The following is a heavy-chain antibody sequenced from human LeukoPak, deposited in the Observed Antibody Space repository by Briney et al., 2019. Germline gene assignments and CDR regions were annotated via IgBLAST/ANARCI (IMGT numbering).Heavy chain of an antibody. Sequence: PSETLSLTCPVSGGSISSYYWSWIRQPPGKGLEWIGYIYYSGSTNYNPSLKSRVTISVDTSKNQFSLKLSSVTAADTAVYYCARGGGYCSSTSCLYYWGQATLVTVSS. V-gene: IGHV4-59*01. CDR2: IYYSGST. CDR1: GGSISSYY. J-gene: IGHJ4*02. CDR3: ARGGGYCSSTSCLYY. D-gene: IGHD2-2*01.